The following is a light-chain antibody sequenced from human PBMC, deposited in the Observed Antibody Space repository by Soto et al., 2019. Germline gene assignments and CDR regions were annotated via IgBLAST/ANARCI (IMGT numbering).Light chain of an antibody. CDR1: QSIISW. CDR2: KAS. CDR3: QQYNGYSRT. Sequence: DIQMTQPPPPLSASLGDRVTIPCRPSQSIISWLAWYQQKPGKAPKLLIYKASSLQSGVPSRFSGSGSGTEFTLTISSLQPDDFATYYCQQYNGYSRTFGQGTKVEVK. V-gene: IGKV1-5*03. J-gene: IGKJ1*01.